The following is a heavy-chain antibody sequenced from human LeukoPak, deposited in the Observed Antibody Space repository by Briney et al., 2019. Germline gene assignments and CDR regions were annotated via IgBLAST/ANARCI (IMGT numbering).Heavy chain of an antibody. V-gene: IGHV5-51*01. CDR3: AKLLIVGATTDAFDI. J-gene: IGHJ3*02. D-gene: IGHD1-26*01. Sequence: GESLKISCKGSGYSFTSYWIAWVRQMPGEGLEWMGIIYPGDSDTRYSPSFQGQVTISADKSISTAYLQWSSLKASGTAMYYCAKLLIVGATTDAFDIWGQGTMVTVSS. CDR2: IYPGDSDT. CDR1: GYSFTSYW.